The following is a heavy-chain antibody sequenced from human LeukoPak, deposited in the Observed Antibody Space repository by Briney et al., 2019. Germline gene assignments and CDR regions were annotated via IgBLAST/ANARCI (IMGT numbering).Heavy chain of an antibody. CDR2: INHSGST. CDR1: GGSFSGYY. Sequence: SETLSLTCAVYGGSFSGYYWSWIRQPPGKGLEWIGEINHSGSTNYNPSLKSRVTISVDTSKNQFSLKLSSVTAADTAVYYCARVFRWSQPAYYYYYYMDVWGQGTLVTVSS. CDR3: ARVFRWSQPAYYYYYYMDV. D-gene: IGHD2-15*01. V-gene: IGHV4-34*01. J-gene: IGHJ6*03.